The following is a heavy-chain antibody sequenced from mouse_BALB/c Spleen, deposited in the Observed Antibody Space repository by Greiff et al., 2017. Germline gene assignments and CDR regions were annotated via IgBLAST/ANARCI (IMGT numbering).Heavy chain of an antibody. J-gene: IGHJ4*01. V-gene: IGHV5-6-2*01. CDR3: ARQMGFTTHYAMDY. CDR1: GFTFSSYY. CDR2: INSNGGST. Sequence: EVKLMESGGGLVKLGGSLKLSCAASGFTFSSYYMSWVRQTPEKRLELVAAINSNGGSTYYPDTVKGRFTISRDNAKNTLYLQMSSLKSEDTALYNCARQMGFTTHYAMDYWGQGTSVTVSS. D-gene: IGHD1-1*01.